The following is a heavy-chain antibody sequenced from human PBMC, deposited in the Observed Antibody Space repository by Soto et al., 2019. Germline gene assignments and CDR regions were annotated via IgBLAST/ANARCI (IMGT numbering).Heavy chain of an antibody. CDR3: AMGDILTPRPDAFDI. Sequence: QVQLVESGGGVVQPGRSLRLSCAASGFTFSSYGMHWVRQAPGKGLEWVAVIWYGGSNKYYADSVKGRVTISRDHSKNTLYLQMNSLRAEDTGVYYCAMGDILTPRPDAFDIWGQGTMVTVSS. CDR2: IWYGGSNK. D-gene: IGHD3-9*01. J-gene: IGHJ3*02. V-gene: IGHV3-33*01. CDR1: GFTFSSYG.